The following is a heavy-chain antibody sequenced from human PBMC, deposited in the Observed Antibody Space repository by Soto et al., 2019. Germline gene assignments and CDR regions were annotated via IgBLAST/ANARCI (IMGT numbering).Heavy chain of an antibody. D-gene: IGHD4-17*01. J-gene: IGHJ3*02. V-gene: IGHV4-59*11. CDR1: GVSIGSHF. Sequence: QVQLQESGPRLVKPSETLSLTCSVSGVSIGSHFWSWIRQAPGKGPELVGYIYHTVNTNYNPALKSRVTISMDTSENQLSLQLSSVTAADTAVYYCARLQYTVATALDICGQGTMVTVSS. CDR2: IYHTVNT. CDR3: ARLQYTVATALDI.